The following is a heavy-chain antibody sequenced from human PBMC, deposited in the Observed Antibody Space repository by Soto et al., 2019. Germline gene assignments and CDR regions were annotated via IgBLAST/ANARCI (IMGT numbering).Heavy chain of an antibody. J-gene: IGHJ6*02. D-gene: IGHD1-26*01. CDR3: AKGDGFILAV. CDR2: TNTGGTT. Sequence: EVQVLATGGGLIQPVGSLRLSCAASGFTVNSNYMSWVRQAPGEGLQWVSITNTGGTTYYADSVKGRFTVSRDNSKNTLYLQMNSLRAEDTAVYYCAKGDGFILAVWGQGTTVGVSS. V-gene: IGHV3-53*02. CDR1: GFTVNSNY.